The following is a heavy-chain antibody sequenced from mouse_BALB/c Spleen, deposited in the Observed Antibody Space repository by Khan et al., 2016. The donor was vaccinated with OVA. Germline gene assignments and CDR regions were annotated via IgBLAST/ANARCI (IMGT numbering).Heavy chain of an antibody. D-gene: IGHD1-1*01. CDR2: VSPGSGSP. Sequence: DLVKPGASVKLSCKASGYTFTSYWINWIKQRPGQGLEWIGRVSPGSGSPYYHEIFKGKATVTVDKSSSTAYIQLDSLSSEDSAVYVCTRSYYCGNSLYAMDYWGQGTSVTVSS. J-gene: IGHJ4*01. CDR3: TRSYYCGNSLYAMDY. V-gene: IGHV1S41*01. CDR1: GYTFTSYW.